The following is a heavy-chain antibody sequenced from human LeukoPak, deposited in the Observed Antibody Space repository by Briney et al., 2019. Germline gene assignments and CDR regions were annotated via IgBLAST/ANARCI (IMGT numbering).Heavy chain of an antibody. V-gene: IGHV1-69-2*01. CDR3: TTGSQKLPFDC. D-gene: IGHD6-13*01. J-gene: IGHJ4*02. CDR1: GYTFTDYY. Sequence: GATVKISCKVSGYTFTDYYMHWVQQAPGKGLEWMGLVDPEDGETIYSEKFQGRVTMTADTSADTAYMEMSSLRSEDKAVYYCTTGSQKLPFDCWGQGTLVTVSS. CDR2: VDPEDGET.